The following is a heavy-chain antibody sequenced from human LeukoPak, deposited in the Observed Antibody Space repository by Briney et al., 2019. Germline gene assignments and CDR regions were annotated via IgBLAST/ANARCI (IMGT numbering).Heavy chain of an antibody. Sequence: SETLSLTCAVYGGSFSGYYWSWIRQPPGKGLEWIGEINHSGSTNYNPSLKSRVTISVDTSKNQFSLKLSSVTAADTAVYYCARDLVWLRGPYSSGFNWFDPWGQGTLVTVSS. D-gene: IGHD6-19*01. J-gene: IGHJ5*02. V-gene: IGHV4-34*01. CDR3: ARDLVWLRGPYSSGFNWFDP. CDR2: INHSGST. CDR1: GGSFSGYY.